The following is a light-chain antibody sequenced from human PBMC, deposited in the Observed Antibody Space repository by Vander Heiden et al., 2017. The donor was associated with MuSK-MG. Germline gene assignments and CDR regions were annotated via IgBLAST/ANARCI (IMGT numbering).Light chain of an antibody. CDR3: QSYDSSLSGYV. CDR2: GNS. J-gene: IGLJ1*01. CDR1: SSNIGAGYD. Sequence: QSVLTQPPSVSGAPGQRVIISCTGRSSNIGAGYDVHWYHQVPGTAPKLLIYGNSNRPSGVPDRFSGSKSGTSASLAITGLQAEDEADYYCQSYDSSLSGYVFGPGTKVTVL. V-gene: IGLV1-40*01.